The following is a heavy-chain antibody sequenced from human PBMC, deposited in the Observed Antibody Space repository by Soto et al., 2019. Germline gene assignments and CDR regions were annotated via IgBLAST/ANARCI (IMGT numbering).Heavy chain of an antibody. J-gene: IGHJ5*02. D-gene: IGHD5-18*01. Sequence: SETLSLTCAVSGGSISNGGYSWSWIRQPPGKGLEWIGYIYHSGSTYYNPSLKSRVTISVDRSKNQFSLKLSSVTAADTAVYYCARDVDTRWFDPWGQGTLVTVSS. CDR3: ARDVDTRWFDP. V-gene: IGHV4-30-2*01. CDR1: GGSISNGGYS. CDR2: IYHSGST.